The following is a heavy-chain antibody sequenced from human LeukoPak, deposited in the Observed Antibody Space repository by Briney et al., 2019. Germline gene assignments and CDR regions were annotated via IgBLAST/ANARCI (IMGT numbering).Heavy chain of an antibody. D-gene: IGHD6-13*01. CDR1: GFTFSSYG. V-gene: IGHV3-33*01. Sequence: PGRSLRLSCAASGFTFSSYGMHWVRQAPGKGLEWVAVIWYDGSNKYYADSVKGRFTISRDNSKNTLYLQMNSLRAEDTAVYYCARVSGSSGYFDYWGQGTLVTVSS. CDR2: IWYDGSNK. J-gene: IGHJ4*02. CDR3: ARVSGSSGYFDY.